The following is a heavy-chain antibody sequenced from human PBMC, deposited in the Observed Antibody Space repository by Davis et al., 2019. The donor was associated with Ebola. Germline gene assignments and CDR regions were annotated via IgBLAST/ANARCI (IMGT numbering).Heavy chain of an antibody. D-gene: IGHD5-18*01. V-gene: IGHV4-34*01. CDR1: GESFSGYY. CDR3: ARGKQGVALGYSYDPTYYYYYYGMDV. J-gene: IGHJ6*02. Sequence: SQTLSLTCAVYGESFSGYYWSWIRQPPGKGLEWIGEINHSRSTNYNPSLKSRVTMSVDTSKKQFSLKLSSVIAADTAVYYCARGKQGVALGYSYDPTYYYYYYGMDVWGQGTTVTVSS. CDR2: INHSRST.